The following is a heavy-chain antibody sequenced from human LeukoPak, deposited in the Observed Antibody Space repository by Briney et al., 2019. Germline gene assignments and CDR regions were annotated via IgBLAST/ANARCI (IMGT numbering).Heavy chain of an antibody. V-gene: IGHV3-48*03. Sequence: PGGSLRLSCAASGFTLSSYVMNWVRQAPGKGLEWVTYISSSGSTIYYADSVKGRFTISRDNAKNSLYLQMNSLRAEDTAVYYCMTYYYGSGSGGAWFDPWGQGTLVTVSS. D-gene: IGHD3-10*01. CDR2: ISSSGSTI. CDR1: GFTLSSYV. CDR3: MTYYYGSGSGGAWFDP. J-gene: IGHJ5*02.